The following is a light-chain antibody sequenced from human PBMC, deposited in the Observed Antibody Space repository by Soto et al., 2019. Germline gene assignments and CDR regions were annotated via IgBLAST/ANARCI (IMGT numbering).Light chain of an antibody. CDR2: ENN. CDR1: SSNIGNNY. CDR3: GTWDSSRSAEV. V-gene: IGLV1-51*02. Sequence: QSVLTQPPSVSAAPGQKVTISCSGSSSNIGNNYVSWYQQLPGTAPKLLIYENNKRPSGIPDRFSGSKSGTSATLGITGRQTGDEADYYCGTWDSSRSAEVFGGGTKLTVL. J-gene: IGLJ2*01.